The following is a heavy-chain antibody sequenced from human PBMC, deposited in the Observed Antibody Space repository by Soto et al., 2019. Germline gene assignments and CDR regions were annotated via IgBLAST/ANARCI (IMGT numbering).Heavy chain of an antibody. CDR2: IWYDGSNK. D-gene: IGHD6-13*01. V-gene: IGHV3-33*01. Sequence: PVGSLRLSCAASGFTFSSYGMHWVRQAPGKGLEWVAVIWYDGSNKYYADSVKGRFTISRDNSKNALYLQMNSLRAEDTAVYYCARGYSSTTIPRFDPWGQGTLVTVSS. CDR3: ARGYSSTTIPRFDP. CDR1: GFTFSSYG. J-gene: IGHJ5*02.